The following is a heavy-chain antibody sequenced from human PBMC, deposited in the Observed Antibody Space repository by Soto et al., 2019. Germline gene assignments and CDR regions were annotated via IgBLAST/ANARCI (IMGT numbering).Heavy chain of an antibody. Sequence: LKISCKGSGYNFATDWIGWVRQMPGKGLEWMGIIYPADSDTRYSPSSQGQVTISADKSISTAYLQWSSLKASDTAMYYCARYWHSYSLNYYRGMDVWRQRTTVTVPS. CDR2: IYPADSDT. CDR1: GYNFATDW. CDR3: ARYWHSYSLNYYRGMDV. J-gene: IGHJ6*02. D-gene: IGHD5-18*01. V-gene: IGHV5-51*01.